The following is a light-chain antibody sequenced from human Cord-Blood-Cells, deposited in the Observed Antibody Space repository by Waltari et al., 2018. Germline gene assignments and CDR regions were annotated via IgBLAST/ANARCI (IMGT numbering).Light chain of an antibody. J-gene: IGLJ2*01. Sequence: SSELTQDPAVSVALGQTVRITCQGDSLRSYYASWYQQKPGQAPGLVIYGKNNRPSGIPDRFSGSCSGNTASLTSTGAQAEDEAYYYCNSRDSSGNPVVFGGGTKLTVL. CDR3: NSRDSSGNPVV. CDR2: GKN. CDR1: SLRSYY. V-gene: IGLV3-19*01.